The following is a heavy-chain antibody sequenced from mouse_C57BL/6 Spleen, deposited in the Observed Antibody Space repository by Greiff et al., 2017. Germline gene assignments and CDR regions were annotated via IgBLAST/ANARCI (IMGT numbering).Heavy chain of an antibody. J-gene: IGHJ3*01. CDR2: ISDGGSYT. V-gene: IGHV5-4*03. D-gene: IGHD2-1*01. Sequence: EVMLVESGGGLVKPGGSLKLSCAASGFTFSSCAMSWVRQTPEKRLEWVATISDGGSYTYYPDNVKGRFTISRDNAKNNLYLQMSHLKSEDTAMYYCASYGNYVRFAYWGQGTLVTVSA. CDR3: ASYGNYVRFAY. CDR1: GFTFSSCA.